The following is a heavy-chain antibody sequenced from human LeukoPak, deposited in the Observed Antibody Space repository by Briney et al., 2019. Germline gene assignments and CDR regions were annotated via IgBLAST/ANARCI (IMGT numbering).Heavy chain of an antibody. J-gene: IGHJ4*02. CDR2: ISGSGSDI. CDR3: ARETDGYNPCGY. Sequence: PGGSLRLSCVVSGFSFSNLYMTWIRQTPGKGLESLAYISGSGSDIYYADSVKGRFTISRDNAKNSLYLQMNSLRAEDTAVYYCARETDGYNPCGYWGQGTLVTVSS. V-gene: IGHV3-11*04. CDR1: GFSFSNLY. D-gene: IGHD5-24*01.